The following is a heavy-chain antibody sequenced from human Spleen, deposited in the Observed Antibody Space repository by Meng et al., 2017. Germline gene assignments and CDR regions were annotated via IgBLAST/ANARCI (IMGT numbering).Heavy chain of an antibody. D-gene: IGHD4-11*01. V-gene: IGHV4-34*01. CDR2: INHSGST. J-gene: IGHJ4*02. CDR3: ARGPTTMAHDFDY. Sequence: QWQLQQWGADLLEPSGTLPLTCVVSGGSFSDYYWGWIRPPPGKGLEWIGEINHSGSTNYNPSLESRATISVDTSQNNLSLKLSSVTAADSAVYYCARGPTTMAHDFDYWGQGTLVTVSS. CDR1: GGSFSDYY.